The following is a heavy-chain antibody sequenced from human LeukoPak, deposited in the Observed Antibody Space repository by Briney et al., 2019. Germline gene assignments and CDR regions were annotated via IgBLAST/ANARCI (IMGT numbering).Heavy chain of an antibody. D-gene: IGHD3-10*01. V-gene: IGHV3-30-3*01. J-gene: IGHJ4*02. CDR3: VKDRTGTYTLDY. Sequence: PGRSLRLSCAATGFTFSNYAIHWGRKAPGQGLEWVAFVSDDGSRQHYADSVKGRFTISRDNSKNTLYLQMNSLRAEDTAVYYCVKDRTGTYTLDYWGQGTLVTVSS. CDR2: VSDDGSRQ. CDR1: GFTFSNYA.